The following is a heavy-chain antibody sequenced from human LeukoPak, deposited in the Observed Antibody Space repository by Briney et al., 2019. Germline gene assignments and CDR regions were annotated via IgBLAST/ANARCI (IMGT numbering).Heavy chain of an antibody. CDR2: ISYDGSNK. Sequence: GGSLRLSCAASGFTFSSYGMHWVRQAPGKGLEWVAVISYDGSNKYYADSVKGRFTISRDNSKNTLYLQMNSLRAEDTAVYYCAKDPTGGYQNWFDPWGQGTLVTVSS. CDR3: AKDPTGGYQNWFDP. D-gene: IGHD7-27*01. V-gene: IGHV3-30*18. J-gene: IGHJ5*02. CDR1: GFTFSSYG.